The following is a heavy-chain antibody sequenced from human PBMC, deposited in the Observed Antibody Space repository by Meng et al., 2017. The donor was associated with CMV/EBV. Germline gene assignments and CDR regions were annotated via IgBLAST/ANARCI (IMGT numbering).Heavy chain of an antibody. CDR2: IYHSGST. Sequence: SETLSLTCAVYGGSFGSSNWWSWVRQPPGKGLEWIGEIYHSGSTNYNPSLKSRVTISVDKSKNQFSLKLSSVTAADTAVYYCARERITIEIFGVLYGMDVWGQGTTVTVSS. V-gene: IGHV4-4*02. D-gene: IGHD3-3*01. CDR3: ARERITIEIFGVLYGMDV. CDR1: GGSFGSSNW. J-gene: IGHJ6*02.